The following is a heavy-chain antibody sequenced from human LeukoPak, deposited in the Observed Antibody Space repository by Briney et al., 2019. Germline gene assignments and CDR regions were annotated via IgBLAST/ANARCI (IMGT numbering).Heavy chain of an antibody. Sequence: SVKVSCKASGGTFSTYGISWVRQAPGQGLEWMGGIIPIFGSTNNAQKFQGRVTITADKSTSTAYMELSSLRSEDTAVYYCARDRGDSSGYIDYWGQGALVTVSS. V-gene: IGHV1-69*06. CDR1: GGTFSTYG. J-gene: IGHJ4*02. CDR2: IIPIFGST. CDR3: ARDRGDSSGYIDY. D-gene: IGHD3-22*01.